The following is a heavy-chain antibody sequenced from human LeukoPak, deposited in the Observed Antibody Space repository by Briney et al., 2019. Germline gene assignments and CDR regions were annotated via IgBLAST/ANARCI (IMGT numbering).Heavy chain of an antibody. CDR1: GFTFSSYS. J-gene: IGHJ3*02. V-gene: IGHV3-21*01. Sequence: PGGSLRLSCAASGFTFSSYSMNWVRQAPGKGLEWVSSISSSSSYIYYADSVKGRFTISRDSAKNSLYLQMNSLRAEDTAVYYCASRRTYYYDSSGYSRWAFDIWGQGTMVTVSS. D-gene: IGHD3-22*01. CDR3: ASRRTYYYDSSGYSRWAFDI. CDR2: ISSSSSYI.